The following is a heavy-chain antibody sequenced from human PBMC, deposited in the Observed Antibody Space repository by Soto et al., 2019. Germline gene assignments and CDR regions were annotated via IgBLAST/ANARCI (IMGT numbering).Heavy chain of an antibody. V-gene: IGHV4-39*01. J-gene: IGHJ4*02. CDR3: ASTKDETLYFDY. D-gene: IGHD2-15*01. Sequence: SETLXLTCTVSGDXISITSYYWGWVRQPPGKGLEWIGSIHYSGSTHYNPSLQSRVTISGDASKKQFSLKLRSVTAADTAVYYCASTKDETLYFDYWGQGTLVTVSS. CDR1: GDXISITSYY. CDR2: IHYSGST.